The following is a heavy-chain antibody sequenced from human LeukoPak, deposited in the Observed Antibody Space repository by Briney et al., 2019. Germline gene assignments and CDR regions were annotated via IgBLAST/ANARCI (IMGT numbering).Heavy chain of an antibody. Sequence: SETLSLTCTVSGGSISSYYWSWIRQPPGKRLEWMGYIYYSGSTNYNPSLKSRVTISVDTSKNQFSLKLSSVTAADTAVYYCARGRDFDYWGQGTLVTVSS. V-gene: IGHV4-59*01. CDR1: GGSISSYY. CDR3: ARGRDFDY. J-gene: IGHJ4*02. CDR2: IYYSGST.